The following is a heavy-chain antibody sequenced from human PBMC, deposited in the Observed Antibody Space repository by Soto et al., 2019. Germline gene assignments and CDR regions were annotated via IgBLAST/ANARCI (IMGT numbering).Heavy chain of an antibody. CDR2: IIPVFGTV. CDR3: ARDNPYTNSFGNWFDP. Sequence: QVRLVQSGAEVKKPGSSVKVSCKASGGTFSNYAITWLRLAPGQGLEWLGGIIPVFGTVNYAQKFQGRVTITADESTSTAYMELNRLRSEDTAVYYCARDNPYTNSFGNWFDPWGQGTTVIVS. CDR1: GGTFSNYA. D-gene: IGHD6-13*01. V-gene: IGHV1-69*01. J-gene: IGHJ5*02.